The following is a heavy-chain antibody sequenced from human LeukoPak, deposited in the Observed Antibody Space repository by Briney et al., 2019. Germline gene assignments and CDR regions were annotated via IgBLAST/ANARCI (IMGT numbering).Heavy chain of an antibody. D-gene: IGHD2-2*01. J-gene: IGHJ4*02. Sequence: SETLSLTCAVSGYSNSSGYYWDWIRQPPGKGLEWIGTIYHSGSTYYNPSLKSRITLSVDTSKNQFSLKLSSVTAADTALYYCARRRILGYCISASCRAYFDYWGQGTLVTVSS. CDR2: IYHSGST. CDR1: GYSNSSGYY. CDR3: ARRRILGYCISASCRAYFDY. V-gene: IGHV4-38-2*01.